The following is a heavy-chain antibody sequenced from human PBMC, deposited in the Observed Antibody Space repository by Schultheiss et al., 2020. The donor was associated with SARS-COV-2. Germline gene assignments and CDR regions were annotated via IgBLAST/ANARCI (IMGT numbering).Heavy chain of an antibody. Sequence: GESLKISCAASGFTFSDYYMSWIRQAPGKGLEWVANIKQDGSEKHYVDTVTGRFTISRDNAKNTLYLQMNSLRADDTAVYYCARDLAEGGGMDVWGQGTPVTVSS. D-gene: IGHD3-16*01. CDR1: GFTFSDYY. J-gene: IGHJ6*02. CDR3: ARDLAEGGGMDV. V-gene: IGHV3-7*03. CDR2: IKQDGSEK.